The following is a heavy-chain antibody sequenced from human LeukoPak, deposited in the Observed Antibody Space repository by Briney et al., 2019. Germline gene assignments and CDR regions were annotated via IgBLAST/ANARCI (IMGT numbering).Heavy chain of an antibody. CDR2: IYYSGST. V-gene: IGHV4-30-4*01. J-gene: IGHJ3*02. Sequence: PSETLSLTCTVSGGSISSGDYYWSWIRQPPGKGLEWIGYIYYSGSTYYNPSLKSRVTISVDTSKNQFSLKPSSVTAADTAVYYCAREGFHYDILTGYYRVRAFDIWGQGTMVTVSS. CDR1: GGSISSGDYY. D-gene: IGHD3-9*01. CDR3: AREGFHYDILTGYYRVRAFDI.